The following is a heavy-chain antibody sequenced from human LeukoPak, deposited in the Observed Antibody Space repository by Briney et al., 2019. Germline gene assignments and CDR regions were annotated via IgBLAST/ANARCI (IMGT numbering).Heavy chain of an antibody. V-gene: IGHV3-30*03. CDR2: ISYDGSNK. J-gene: IGHJ4*02. D-gene: IGHD5-18*01. CDR1: GFTFDDYG. Sequence: GGSLRLSCAASGFTFDDYGMSWVRQAPGKGLEWVAVISYDGSNKYYADSVKGRFTISRDNSKNTLDLQMTSLRAEDTAVYYCARRGHGYGSPFDYWGQGTLVTVSS. CDR3: ARRGHGYGSPFDY.